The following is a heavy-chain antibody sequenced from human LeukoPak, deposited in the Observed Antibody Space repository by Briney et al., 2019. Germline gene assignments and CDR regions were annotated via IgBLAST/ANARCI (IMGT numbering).Heavy chain of an antibody. Sequence: GTSVKVSCKASGLTFTYSAVQWVRQARGQRLEWIGWIVVGSGDTDYAQKFQERVTITRDMSTSTAYMELSSLRSEDTAVYYCAAAGNWNAFDIWGQGTMVTVSS. V-gene: IGHV1-58*01. CDR3: AAAGNWNAFDI. CDR1: GLTFTYSA. D-gene: IGHD1-1*01. J-gene: IGHJ3*02. CDR2: IVVGSGDT.